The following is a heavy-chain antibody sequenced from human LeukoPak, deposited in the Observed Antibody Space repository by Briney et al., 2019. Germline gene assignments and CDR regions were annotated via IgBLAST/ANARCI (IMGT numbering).Heavy chain of an antibody. CDR2: ISGSGSFT. CDR3: AKADDYGDYVPRDY. Sequence: VGSLSLSCAASLFTFHNYAMSWVRQAPGKGVEWVSGISGSGSFTYYADSVKGRFSISRDNSKNTLYLQMNSLRADDTAVYYCAKADDYGDYVPRDYWGQGTLVTVSS. J-gene: IGHJ4*02. V-gene: IGHV3-23*01. CDR1: LFTFHNYA. D-gene: IGHD4-17*01.